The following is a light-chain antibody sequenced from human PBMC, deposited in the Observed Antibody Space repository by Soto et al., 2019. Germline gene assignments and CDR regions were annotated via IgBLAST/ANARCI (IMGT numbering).Light chain of an antibody. CDR3: ETWYSNTHKV. V-gene: IGLV4-60*02. Sequence: QSVLNQSSSASASLGSSVKLTCILSSGHNTYIIAWHQQQPGKAPRFLMTLDRSGSYNRGSGVPDRFSGSSSGADRYLTISNLQFEDEGDYYCETWYSNTHKVFGGGTKLTVL. CDR2: LDRSGSY. CDR1: SGHNTYI. J-gene: IGLJ3*02.